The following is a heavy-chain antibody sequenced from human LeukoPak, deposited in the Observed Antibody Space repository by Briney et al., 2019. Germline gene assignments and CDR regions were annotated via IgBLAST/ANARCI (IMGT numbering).Heavy chain of an antibody. CDR2: IYDSGST. V-gene: IGHV4-61*08. J-gene: IGHJ4*02. CDR1: GGSISSGDYY. Sequence: SQTLSLTCTVSGGSISSGDYYWSWIRQPPGKRLEWIGYIYDSGSTNYNPSLKSRVTMSVDTSRNQFSLKLRSTTPADTAVYYCTRTSSATAIDYWGQGTLVTVSS. D-gene: IGHD1-1*01. CDR3: TRTSSATAIDY.